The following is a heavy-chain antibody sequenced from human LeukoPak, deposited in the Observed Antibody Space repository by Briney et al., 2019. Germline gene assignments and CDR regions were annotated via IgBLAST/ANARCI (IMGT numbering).Heavy chain of an antibody. CDR3: ARVGRVGYYDSSGYYYDFDY. CDR2: IFYRGST. Sequence: SETLSLTCTVSGGSIKNNSFYWGWIRQPPGKGLEWIGHIFYRGSTFSNPSLKSRVTISVDTSTNQISLKLSSVTAADTAVYYCARVGRVGYYDSSGYYYDFDYWGQGTLVTVSS. CDR1: GGSIKNNSFY. J-gene: IGHJ4*02. V-gene: IGHV4-39*07. D-gene: IGHD3-22*01.